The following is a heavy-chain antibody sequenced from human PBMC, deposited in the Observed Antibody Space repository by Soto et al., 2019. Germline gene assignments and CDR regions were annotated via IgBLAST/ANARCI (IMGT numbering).Heavy chain of an antibody. D-gene: IGHD3-16*01. CDR3: ARDGAHTEADEYYSYGMDV. CDR2: ISTYNGDA. CDR1: GYTFKRDG. J-gene: IGHJ6*02. Sequence: ASGKVSCKASGYTFKRDGVSWVRQAPGQGLEWLGWISTYNGDANYAQSIQGRVSMTTDTSTSTAYMELSSVRFDDTAVYYCARDGAHTEADEYYSYGMDVWGQGTTVTVSS. V-gene: IGHV1-18*01.